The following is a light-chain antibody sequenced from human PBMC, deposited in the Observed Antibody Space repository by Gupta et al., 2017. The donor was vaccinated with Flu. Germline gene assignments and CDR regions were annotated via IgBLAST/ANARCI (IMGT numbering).Light chain of an antibody. CDR2: VTD. J-gene: IGKJ1*01. V-gene: IGKV1-12*01. CDR1: QNVGGG. CDR3: QQGHRLPLT. Sequence: DIQMTQSPSFVSASVGDSVTITCRASQNVGGGVNWFQQKVGRAPKLLIYVTDHLENDVPSRFSGSGSGTEFTLTIRGLQPDDFAVYFCQQGHRLPLTFGQGTKVDVK.